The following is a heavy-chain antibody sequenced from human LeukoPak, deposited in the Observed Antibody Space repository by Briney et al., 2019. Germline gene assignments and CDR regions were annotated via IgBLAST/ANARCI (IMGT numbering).Heavy chain of an antibody. CDR3: ASIVVVAATVDY. J-gene: IGHJ4*02. CDR2: IYYSGST. V-gene: IGHV4-30-4*01. D-gene: IGHD2-15*01. CDR1: GGSISSGDYY. Sequence: SQTLSLTCTVSGGSISSGDYYWSWIRQPPGKGLEWIGYIYYSGSTYYNPSLKSRVTISVDTPKNQFSLKLSSVTAADTAVYYCASIVVVAATVDYWGQGTLVTVSS.